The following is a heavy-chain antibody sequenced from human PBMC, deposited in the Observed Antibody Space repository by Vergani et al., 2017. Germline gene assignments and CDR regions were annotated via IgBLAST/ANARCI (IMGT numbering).Heavy chain of an antibody. CDR1: GFTFSSYA. V-gene: IGHV3-30-3*01. CDR2: ISYDGSNK. CDR3: ARCPRYQVLSVWLDP. D-gene: IGHD2-2*01. Sequence: QVQLVESGGGVVQPGRSLRLSCAASGFTFSSYAMHWVRQAPGKGLEWVAVISYDGSNKYYADSVKGRFTISRDNSKNTLYLQMNSLRAEDTGVYYCARCPRYQVLSVWLDPWGQGTLVTVSS. J-gene: IGHJ5*02.